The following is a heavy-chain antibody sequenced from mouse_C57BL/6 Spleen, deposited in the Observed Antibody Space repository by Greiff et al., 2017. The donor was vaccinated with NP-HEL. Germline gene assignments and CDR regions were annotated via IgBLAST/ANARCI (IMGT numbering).Heavy chain of an antibody. Sequence: QVQLKQPGAELVMPGASVKLSCKASGYTFTSYWMHWVKQRPGQGLEWIGEIDPSDSYTNYNQKFKGKSTLTVDKSSSTAYMQLSSLTSEDSAVYYCARSWYDDLGYAMDYWGQGTSVTVSS. V-gene: IGHV1-69*01. CDR2: IDPSDSYT. CDR3: ARSWYDDLGYAMDY. D-gene: IGHD2-14*01. CDR1: GYTFTSYW. J-gene: IGHJ4*01.